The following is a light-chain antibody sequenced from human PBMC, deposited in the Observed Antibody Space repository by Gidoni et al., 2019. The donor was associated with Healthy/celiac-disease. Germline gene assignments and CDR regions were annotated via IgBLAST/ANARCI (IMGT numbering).Light chain of an antibody. J-gene: IGKJ4*01. Sequence: DIMMTQSPDSLALSLGERATINCKSSQSVLYSPNNKNYLAWYQQKPGQPPKLLIYWASTRESGVPDRFSGSGSGTDFSLTISSLEAEDVAIYYCQQYFTTPLTFGGGTKVEIK. CDR3: QQYFTTPLT. V-gene: IGKV4-1*01. CDR1: QSVLYSPNNKNY. CDR2: WAS.